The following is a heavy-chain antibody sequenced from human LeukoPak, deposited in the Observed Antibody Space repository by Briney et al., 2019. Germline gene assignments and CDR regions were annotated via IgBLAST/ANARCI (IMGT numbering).Heavy chain of an antibody. CDR3: ARSKVVPAAISKSAAAGTIEDADY. Sequence: PSETLSLTCTASGGSISSYYWSWLRQPAGKGLEWIGRIYTSGSTNYNPSLKSRVTMSVDTSKNQFSLKLSSVTAADTAVYYCARSKVVPAAISKSAAAGTIEDADYWGQGTLVTVSS. J-gene: IGHJ4*02. CDR2: IYTSGST. V-gene: IGHV4-4*07. CDR1: GGSISSYY. D-gene: IGHD2-2*01.